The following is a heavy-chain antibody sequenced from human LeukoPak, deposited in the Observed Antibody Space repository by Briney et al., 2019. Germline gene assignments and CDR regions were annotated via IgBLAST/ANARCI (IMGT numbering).Heavy chain of an antibody. CDR1: GGSISSSSYY. V-gene: IGHV4-61*05. Sequence: PSETLSLTCTVSGGSISSSSYYWGWIRQPPGKGLEWIGYIYYSGSTNYNPSLKSRVTISVDTSKNQFSLKLSSVTAADTAVYYCARTKNLDAFDIWGQGTMVTVSS. CDR3: ARTKNLDAFDI. CDR2: IYYSGST. J-gene: IGHJ3*02.